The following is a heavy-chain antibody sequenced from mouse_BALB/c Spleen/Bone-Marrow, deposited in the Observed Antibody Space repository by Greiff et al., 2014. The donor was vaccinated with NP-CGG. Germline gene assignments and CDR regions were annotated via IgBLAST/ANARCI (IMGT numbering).Heavy chain of an antibody. CDR3: AREGYGSSYGFAY. CDR2: INPYNGGS. Sequence: EVKLMESGPELVKPGASMKISCKASGYSFAGYTMNWVKQSHGKNLEWIGLINPYNGGSSYNQKFKGKATLTVDKSSSTAYMELLSLTSEDSAVYYCAREGYGSSYGFAYWGQGTLVTVPA. V-gene: IGHV1-31*01. D-gene: IGHD1-1*01. CDR1: GYSFAGYT. J-gene: IGHJ3*01.